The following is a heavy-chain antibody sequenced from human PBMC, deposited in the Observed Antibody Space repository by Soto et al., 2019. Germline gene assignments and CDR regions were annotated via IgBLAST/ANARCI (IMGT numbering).Heavy chain of an antibody. J-gene: IGHJ6*02. CDR1: GFTVSSNY. V-gene: IGHV3-53*02. CDR3: ARDHYDILSGYYYYCMDV. D-gene: IGHD3-9*01. Sequence: EVQLVETGGGLIQPGGSLRLSCAASGFTVSSNYMSWVRQAPGKGLEWVSVIYSGGSTYYADSVKGRFTISRDNSKNTLYLQMNSLRAEDTAVYYCARDHYDILSGYYYYCMDVWGQGTTVTVSS. CDR2: IYSGGST.